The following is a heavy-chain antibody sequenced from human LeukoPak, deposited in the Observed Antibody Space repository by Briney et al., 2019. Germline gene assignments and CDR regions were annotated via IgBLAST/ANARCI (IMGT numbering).Heavy chain of an antibody. CDR3: ARKTIWFGDRWFDP. CDR1: GGSISSYY. Sequence: SETLSPTCTVSGGSISSYYWSWIRQPPGKGLEWIGYIYYSGSTNYNPSLKSRVTISVDTSKNQFSLNMSSVTAADTAVYYCARKTIWFGDRWFDPWGQGTLVTVSS. D-gene: IGHD3-10*01. J-gene: IGHJ5*02. V-gene: IGHV4-59*12. CDR2: IYYSGST.